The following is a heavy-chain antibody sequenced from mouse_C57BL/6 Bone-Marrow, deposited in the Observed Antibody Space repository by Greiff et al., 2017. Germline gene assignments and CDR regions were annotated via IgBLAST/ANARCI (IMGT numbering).Heavy chain of an antibody. J-gene: IGHJ4*01. Sequence: QVQLKESGPGLVQPSQSLSITCTVSGFSLTSYGVHWVRQSPGKGLEWLGVIWSGGSTDYNAAFISRLSISKDNSKSQVFYKMNSLQADDTAIYYCARNWDGSTPYYAMDYWGQGTSVTVSS. D-gene: IGHD1-1*01. V-gene: IGHV2-2*01. CDR1: GFSLTSYG. CDR3: ARNWDGSTPYYAMDY. CDR2: IWSGGST.